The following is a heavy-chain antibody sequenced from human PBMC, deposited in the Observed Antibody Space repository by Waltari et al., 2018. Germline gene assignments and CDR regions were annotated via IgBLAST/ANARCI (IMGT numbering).Heavy chain of an antibody. J-gene: IGHJ6*03. CDR1: GYTFTGYY. CDR2: INPNSGGT. Sequence: QVQLVQSGAEVKKPGASVKVSCKASGYTFTGYYMHWVRQAPGQGLEWMGWINPNSGGTNYAQKFQGRGTMTSDTSISTAYMELSRLRSDDTAVYYCARDPLLRFLEWAPYYYYYYLDVWGKGTTVTVSS. CDR3: ARDPLLRFLEWAPYYYYYYLDV. D-gene: IGHD3-3*01. V-gene: IGHV1-2*02.